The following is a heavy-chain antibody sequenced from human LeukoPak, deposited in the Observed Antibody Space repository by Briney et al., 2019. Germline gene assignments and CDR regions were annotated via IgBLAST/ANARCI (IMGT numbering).Heavy chain of an antibody. CDR2: INPNSGGT. J-gene: IGHJ3*02. CDR3: ARNYYDSSGYYEGDAFDI. V-gene: IGHV1-2*02. D-gene: IGHD3-22*01. Sequence: ASVKVSCKASGYTFTGYYMRWVRQAPGQGLEWMGWINPNSGGTNYAQKFQGRVTMTRDTSISTAYMELSRLRSDDTAVYYCARNYYDSSGYYEGDAFDIWGQGTMVTVSS. CDR1: GYTFTGYY.